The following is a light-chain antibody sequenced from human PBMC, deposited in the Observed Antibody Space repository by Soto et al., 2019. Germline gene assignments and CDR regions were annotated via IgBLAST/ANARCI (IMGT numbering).Light chain of an antibody. CDR3: HQYGTAPLT. V-gene: IGKV3-20*01. CDR1: QSVAANY. CDR2: GAS. J-gene: IGKJ3*01. Sequence: EVVLTQSPGTLSLSPGERATLSCRASQSVAANYLAWYQQKRGQAPRLLIYGASSRANGIPDRFSGSGSGTDFTLTISRLEREDFSVYYCHQYGTAPLTFGPGTKVDIK.